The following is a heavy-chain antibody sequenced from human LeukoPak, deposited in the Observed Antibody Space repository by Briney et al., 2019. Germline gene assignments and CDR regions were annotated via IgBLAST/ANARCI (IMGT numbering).Heavy chain of an antibody. J-gene: IGHJ4*02. D-gene: IGHD3-3*01. CDR2: IRGSGDNT. Sequence: GGSLRLSXAASGFTFSNYAMSWVRQAPGKGLEWVSGIRGSGDNTYYADSVKGRFTISRDNSKNTLYLQMNSLRAEDTAVYYCAKGRDFGVVTTFDYWGQGTLVTVSS. CDR1: GFTFSNYA. CDR3: AKGRDFGVVTTFDY. V-gene: IGHV3-23*01.